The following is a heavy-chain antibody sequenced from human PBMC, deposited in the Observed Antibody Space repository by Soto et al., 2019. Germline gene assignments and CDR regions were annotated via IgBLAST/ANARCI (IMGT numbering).Heavy chain of an antibody. D-gene: IGHD4-4*01. CDR3: ARSPPGDSKTNWFDP. CDR1: GYTFTDYY. J-gene: IGHJ5*02. Sequence: QVQLVQSGAEVKKPGASVKVSCKASGYTFTDYYIHWVRQAPGQGLEWMGWINPNSGGTNYAQKFQGRVTMTRDTPISTAYMELSRLRSDDTAVYCCARSPPGDSKTNWFDPWGQGTLVTVSS. V-gene: IGHV1-2*02. CDR2: INPNSGGT.